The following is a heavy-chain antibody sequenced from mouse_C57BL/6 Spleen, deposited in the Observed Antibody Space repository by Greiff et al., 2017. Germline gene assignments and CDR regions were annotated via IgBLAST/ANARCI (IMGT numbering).Heavy chain of an antibody. D-gene: IGHD1-1*01. CDR3: AKNSIYYGSSYDWYFDV. CDR2: IWRGGST. J-gene: IGHJ1*03. V-gene: IGHV2-5*01. CDR1: GFSLTSYG. Sequence: VKRVESGPGLVQPSQSLSITCTVSGFSLTSYGVHWVRQSPGKGLEWLGVIWRGGSTDYNAAFMSRLSITKDNSKSQVFFKMNSLQADDTAIYYCAKNSIYYGSSYDWYFDVWGTGTTVTVSS.